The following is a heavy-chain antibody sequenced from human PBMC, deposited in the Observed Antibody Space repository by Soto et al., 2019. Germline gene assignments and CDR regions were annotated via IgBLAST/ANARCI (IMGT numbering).Heavy chain of an antibody. J-gene: IGHJ6*02. Sequence: GGSLRLSCAASGFTFSSYGMHWVRQAPGKGLEWVAVIWYDGSNKYYADSVKGRFTISRANSKNTLYLQMNSLRAEDTAVYYCARDGSGSYYNLLGYYYYGMDVWGQGTTVTVSS. CDR2: IWYDGSNK. CDR3: ARDGSGSYYNLLGYYYYGMDV. V-gene: IGHV3-33*01. D-gene: IGHD3-10*01. CDR1: GFTFSSYG.